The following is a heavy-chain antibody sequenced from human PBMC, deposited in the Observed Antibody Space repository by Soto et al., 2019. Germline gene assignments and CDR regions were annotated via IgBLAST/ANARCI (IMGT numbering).Heavy chain of an antibody. CDR1: GFTFSTYD. D-gene: IGHD3-22*01. V-gene: IGHV3-13*01. J-gene: IGHJ6*02. CDR2: IGTDEDT. Sequence: GGSMRLSCVGFGFTFSTYDMNWDRQHVGKGLECVPSIGTDEDTYYLDSVRGRFTISREDAKNSLYLQMDSLRAGHTAVYYCPRAYYDNSGSPLGGMDVWGQGTMGTVCS. CDR3: PRAYYDNSGSPLGGMDV.